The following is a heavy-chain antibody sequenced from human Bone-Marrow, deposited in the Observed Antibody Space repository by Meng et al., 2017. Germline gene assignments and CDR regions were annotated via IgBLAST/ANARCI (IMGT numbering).Heavy chain of an antibody. Sequence: GESLKISCAASGFTFDDYGMSWVRQAPGKGLEWVSSISGSGASTYYADSVKGRFTISRDNSKNTLYLQMNSLRGEDTAVYYCAKGEARSRTGGVFYFDYWGQGTPVTVSS. CDR3: AKGEARSRTGGVFYFDY. CDR1: GFTFDDYG. V-gene: IGHV3-23*01. CDR2: ISGSGAST. D-gene: IGHD2-8*02. J-gene: IGHJ4*02.